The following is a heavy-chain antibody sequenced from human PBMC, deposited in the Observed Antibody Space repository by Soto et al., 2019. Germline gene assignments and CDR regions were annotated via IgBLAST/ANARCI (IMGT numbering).Heavy chain of an antibody. CDR3: ARYSYYYGSGSVYYYGMDV. CDR2: IYYSGST. V-gene: IGHV4-59*01. D-gene: IGHD3-10*01. Sequence: SETLSLTCTVSGGSISSYYWSWIRQPPGKGLERIGYIYYSGSTNYNPSLKSRVTISVDTSKNQFSLKLSSVTAADTAVYYCARYSYYYGSGSVYYYGMDVWGQGTTVTVSS. J-gene: IGHJ6*02. CDR1: GGSISSYY.